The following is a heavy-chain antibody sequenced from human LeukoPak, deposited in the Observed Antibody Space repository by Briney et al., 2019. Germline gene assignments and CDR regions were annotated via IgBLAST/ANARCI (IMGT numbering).Heavy chain of an antibody. Sequence: PGRSLRLSCAASGFTFSSYGMHWVRQAPGKGLEWVAVISYDGSNKYYADSVKGRFTISRDNSKNTLYLQMNSLRAEDTAVYYCARGEGWHCSGSDCFTHWFDPWGQGALVTVSS. D-gene: IGHD2-2*02. V-gene: IGHV3-30*03. CDR3: ARGEGWHCSGSDCFTHWFDP. J-gene: IGHJ5*02. CDR1: GFTFSSYG. CDR2: ISYDGSNK.